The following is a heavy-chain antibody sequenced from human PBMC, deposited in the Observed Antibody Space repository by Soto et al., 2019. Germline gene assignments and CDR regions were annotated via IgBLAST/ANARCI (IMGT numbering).Heavy chain of an antibody. V-gene: IGHV3-30*18. CDR2: IAYDSSVK. CDR3: AKDQELYYSNSLWGLDV. D-gene: IGHD6-6*01. J-gene: IGHJ6*02. Sequence: GGSLRLSCEGSGFEFRKYGIHWVRQAPGKGLEWVAVIAYDSSVKYYADSVKGRFTVSRDNSKNTVHLQMNSLRAGDTAVYYCAKDQELYYSNSLWGLDVWGQGTTVTVSS. CDR1: GFEFRKYG.